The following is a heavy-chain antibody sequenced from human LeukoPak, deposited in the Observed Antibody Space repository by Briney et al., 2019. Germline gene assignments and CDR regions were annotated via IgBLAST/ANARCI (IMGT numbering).Heavy chain of an antibody. CDR2: VNLQGST. V-gene: IGHV4-4*02. CDR3: AREGGPYRPLDY. Sequence: TTSETLSLTGGVSGGSITNTNYWTWVRQPPGKGLEWIGEVNLQGSTNYNPSLRGRVAISVDKSENHISLQLTSVTAADTAVYYCAREGGPYRPLDYSGQGTLVTVSS. CDR1: GGSITNTNY. J-gene: IGHJ4*02.